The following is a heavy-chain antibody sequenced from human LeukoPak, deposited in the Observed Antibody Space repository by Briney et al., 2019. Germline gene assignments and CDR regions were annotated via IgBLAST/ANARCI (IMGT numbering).Heavy chain of an antibody. Sequence: GGSLRLSCAASGFTFDDYAMHWVRQAPGKGLEWVSGISWNSGSIDYADSVKGRFTISRDNSKNSLYLQMNSLRAEDTAVYYCARGTYWSPLDFDYWGQGSLVTVSS. CDR3: ARGTYWSPLDFDY. J-gene: IGHJ4*02. D-gene: IGHD1-1*01. CDR1: GFTFDDYA. V-gene: IGHV3-9*01. CDR2: ISWNSGSI.